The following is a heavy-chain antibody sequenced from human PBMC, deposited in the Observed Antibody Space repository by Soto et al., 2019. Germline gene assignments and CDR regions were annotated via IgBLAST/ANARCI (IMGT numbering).Heavy chain of an antibody. J-gene: IGHJ4*02. CDR3: ARTVGAAYYFDF. CDR2: IYTSGST. CDR1: GDSMTTYY. D-gene: IGHD1-26*01. V-gene: IGHV4-4*07. Sequence: QVQLQESGPGLVKPSETLSLPCTVSGDSMTTYYWSWMRQPAGKGLEWIGRIYTSGSTNYNPSLKSRVTMSIDTSNNHCSLKLKSVTAADTAVYYCARTVGAAYYFDFWGQGALVTVSS.